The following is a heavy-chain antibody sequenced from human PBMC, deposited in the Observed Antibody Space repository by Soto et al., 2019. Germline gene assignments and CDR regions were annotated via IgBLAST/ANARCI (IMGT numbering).Heavy chain of an antibody. CDR3: ASQGGDYGDKFAY. CDR1: GGTFSSYA. J-gene: IGHJ4*02. D-gene: IGHD4-17*01. CDR2: IIPIFGTA. V-gene: IGHV1-69*01. Sequence: QVQLVQSGAEVKKPGSSVKVSCKASGGTFSSYAISWVRQAPGQGLEWMGGIIPIFGTANYAQEFQGRVTITADESTSTAYMEVSSLRTEDTAVYYCASQGGDYGDKFAYWGQGTLVTVSS.